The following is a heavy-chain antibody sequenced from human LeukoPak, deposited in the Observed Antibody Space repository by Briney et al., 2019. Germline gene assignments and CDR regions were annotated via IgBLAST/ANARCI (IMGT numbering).Heavy chain of an antibody. CDR1: GGSISSGGYY. CDR3: ARVSKYYSIDYYYYYMDV. D-gene: IGHD4-11*01. J-gene: IGHJ6*03. V-gene: IGHV4-30-2*01. Sequence: PSETLSLTCTVSGGSISSGGYYWSWIRQPPGKGLEWIGYIYHSGSTYYNPSLKSRVTISVDRSKNQFSLKLSSVTAADTAVYYCARVSKYYSIDYYYYYMDVWGKGTTVTVSS. CDR2: IYHSGST.